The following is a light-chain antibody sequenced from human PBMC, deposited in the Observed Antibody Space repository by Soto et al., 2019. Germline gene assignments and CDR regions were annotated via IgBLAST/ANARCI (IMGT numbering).Light chain of an antibody. V-gene: IGKV3-20*01. Sequence: EIVLTQSPGTLSLSPGERATLSCRASQSVSSSYLAWYQQKPGQAPRLLIYGASSRATGIPDRFSGSGSGTDFTLTISRLEPEDFAVYYCQQYGSSPGVTFGQGTKVDNK. CDR1: QSVSSSY. J-gene: IGKJ1*01. CDR2: GAS. CDR3: QQYGSSPGVT.